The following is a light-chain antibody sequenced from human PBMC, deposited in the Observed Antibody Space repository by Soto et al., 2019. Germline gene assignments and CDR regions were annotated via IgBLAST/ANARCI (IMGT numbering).Light chain of an antibody. Sequence: EIVLTQSPCTLSLSPGEGATLSCRASQSVSSYLAWYQQKPGQAPRLLIYGASTRATGIPARFSGSGSGTEFTLTISSLQSEDFAVYYCQQYNNCPLTFGGGTKVDIK. V-gene: IGKV3D-15*01. CDR1: QSVSSY. CDR2: GAS. J-gene: IGKJ4*01. CDR3: QQYNNCPLT.